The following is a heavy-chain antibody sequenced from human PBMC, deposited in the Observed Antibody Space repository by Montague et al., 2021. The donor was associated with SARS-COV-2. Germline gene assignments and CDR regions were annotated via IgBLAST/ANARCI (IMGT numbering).Heavy chain of an antibody. Sequence: SLRLSLSASGFTFSSYAMHWVRQAPGKGLEWVAVISYDGSNKYYTDSVKGRFTISRDNSKNTLYLQMNSLRAEDTAVYYCARELADYGMDVWGQGTTVTVSS. CDR1: GFTFSSYA. CDR2: ISYDGSNK. V-gene: IGHV3-30-3*01. CDR3: ARELADYGMDV. J-gene: IGHJ6*02.